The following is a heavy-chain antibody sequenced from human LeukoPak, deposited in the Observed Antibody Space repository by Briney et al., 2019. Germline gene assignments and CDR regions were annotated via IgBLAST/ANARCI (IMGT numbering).Heavy chain of an antibody. V-gene: IGHV1-8*01. D-gene: IGHD1-26*01. CDR1: GFTFTIYD. CDR2: MNGNSGDT. CDR3: VRGRFIAGAGD. J-gene: IGHJ1*01. Sequence: ASVKVSCKTSGFTFTIYDINWVPQATGQGLEWMGWMNGNSGDTGYAQKFQGRVTMTRNTSISTAYMELSNLRSEDTAVYYCVRGRFIAGAGDWGQGTPVTVPS.